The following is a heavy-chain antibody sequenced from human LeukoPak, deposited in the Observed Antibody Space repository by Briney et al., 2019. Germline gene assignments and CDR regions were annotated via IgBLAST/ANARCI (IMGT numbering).Heavy chain of an antibody. J-gene: IGHJ5*02. Sequence: SGTLSLTCAVYGGSFSGYYWSWIRQPPGKGLEWIGEINHSGSTNYNPSLKSRVTISVDTSKNQFSLKLSSVTAADTAVYYCARGQYERNPWGQGTLVTVSS. CDR1: GGSFSGYY. D-gene: IGHD2/OR15-2a*01. V-gene: IGHV4-34*01. CDR2: INHSGST. CDR3: ARGQYERNP.